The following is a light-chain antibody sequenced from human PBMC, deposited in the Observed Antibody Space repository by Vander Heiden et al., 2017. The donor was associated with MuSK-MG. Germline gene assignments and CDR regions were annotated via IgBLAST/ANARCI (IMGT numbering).Light chain of an antibody. J-gene: IGLJ3*02. CDR1: SVIKVGISR. CDR3: MIWYSSTWV. CDR2: YKSDSDK. V-gene: IGLV5-45*03. Sequence: QAVLTQPSSPSASPGASASLTCTLHSVIKVGISRVYWFQQKPGGPPRFLLNYKSDSDKRQGSGVPSRFSGSKDVSANAGILLISGLHSEDEADYYCMIWYSSTWVFGGGTKLTVL.